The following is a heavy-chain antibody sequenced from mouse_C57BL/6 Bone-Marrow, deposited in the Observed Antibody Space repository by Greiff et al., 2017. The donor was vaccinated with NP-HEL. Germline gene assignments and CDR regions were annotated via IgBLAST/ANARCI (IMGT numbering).Heavy chain of an antibody. CDR3: ARYYDYDGHYFDY. Sequence: VKLLESGGGLVQPGGSLSLSCAASGFTFTDYYMSWVRQPPGKALEWLGFIRNKANGYTTESSASVKGRFTISRDNSQSILYLQMNALRAEDSATYYCARYYDYDGHYFDYWGQGTTLTVSS. J-gene: IGHJ2*01. CDR1: GFTFTDYY. CDR2: IRNKANGYTT. V-gene: IGHV7-3*01. D-gene: IGHD2-4*01.